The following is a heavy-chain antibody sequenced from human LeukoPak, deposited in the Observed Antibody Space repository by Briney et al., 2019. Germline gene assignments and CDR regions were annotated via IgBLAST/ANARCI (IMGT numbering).Heavy chain of an antibody. CDR1: GFTFSSYE. J-gene: IGHJ3*02. D-gene: IGHD2-2*01. V-gene: IGHV3-48*03. CDR3: ARGEGYQLLDAFDI. Sequence: PGGSLRLSCAASGFTFSSYEMNWVRQAPGKGLEWVSHISSGGSTIYYADSVKGRFTISRDNAKKSLYLQTNSLRAEDTAVYYCARGEGYQLLDAFDIWGQGTMVTVSS. CDR2: ISSGGSTI.